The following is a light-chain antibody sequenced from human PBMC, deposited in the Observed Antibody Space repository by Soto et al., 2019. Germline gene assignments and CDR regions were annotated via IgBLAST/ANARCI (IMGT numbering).Light chain of an antibody. CDR2: SAS. J-gene: IGKJ2*01. Sequence: IVMTQSPATLSVSPGESATLSCRASQSVGTNLAWYQQTPGQAPRVLIHSASTRATGIPARFSGSGSDTEFTLIISGLQSEDFAIYYCQQYNNWPPYSFGQGTKLENK. V-gene: IGKV3-15*01. CDR1: QSVGTN. CDR3: QQYNNWPPYS.